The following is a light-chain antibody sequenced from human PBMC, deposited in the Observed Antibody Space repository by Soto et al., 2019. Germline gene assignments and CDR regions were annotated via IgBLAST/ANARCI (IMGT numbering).Light chain of an antibody. CDR3: QVWDISSDQYL. J-gene: IGLJ1*01. Sequence: SYELTQPPSVSVAPGQTARITCGGNNIASKSVHWYQQRPGQAPVLVLYDDSNRPSGIPARFSGSNSGSTATLTIRSAEPGDEADYFCQVWDISSDQYLFGAGTKVTVL. CDR1: NIASKS. CDR2: DDS. V-gene: IGLV3-21*02.